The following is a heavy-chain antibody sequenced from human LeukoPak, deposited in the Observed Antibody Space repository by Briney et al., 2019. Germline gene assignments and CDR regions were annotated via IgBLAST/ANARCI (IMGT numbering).Heavy chain of an antibody. CDR2: ISGSGTT. CDR3: ARVRVYYGSGTPFDY. CDR1: GASISNYY. J-gene: IGHJ4*02. D-gene: IGHD3-10*01. Sequence: KTSETLSLTCTVSGASISNYYWSWIRQPAGKGLEWIGLISGSGTTNYNPSLKSRVTLSVDTSRNQFSLRLTSVTAADTAVYYCARVRVYYGSGTPFDYWGQGTLVTVSS. V-gene: IGHV4-4*07.